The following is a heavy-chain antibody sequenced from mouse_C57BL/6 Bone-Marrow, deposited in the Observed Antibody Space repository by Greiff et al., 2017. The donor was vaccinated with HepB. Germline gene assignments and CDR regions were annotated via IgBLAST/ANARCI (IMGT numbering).Heavy chain of an antibody. CDR1: GYAFSSYW. V-gene: IGHV1-80*01. CDR2: IYPGDGDT. J-gene: IGHJ1*03. CDR3: AGGPDDYGSSYWYFGV. Sequence: QVQLQQSGAELVKPGASVKISCKASGYAFSSYWMNWVKQRPGKGLEWIGQIYPGDGDTNYNGKFKGKATMTADKSSSTAYMQLSSLTSEDSAVYFCAGGPDDYGSSYWYFGVWGTGTTVTVSS. D-gene: IGHD1-1*01.